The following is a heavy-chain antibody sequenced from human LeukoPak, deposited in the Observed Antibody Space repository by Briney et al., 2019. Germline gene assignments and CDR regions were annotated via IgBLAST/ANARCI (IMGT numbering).Heavy chain of an antibody. CDR1: GFTFSSYA. CDR3: ARASPNYYDYYYYGMDV. D-gene: IGHD3-22*01. CDR2: ISYDGSNK. V-gene: IGHV3-30-3*01. J-gene: IGHJ6*02. Sequence: GRSLRLSCAASGFTFSSYAMHWVRQAPGKGLEWVAVISYDGSNKYYADSVKGRFTISRDNSKNTLYLQMNSLRAEDTAVYYCARASPNYYDYYYYGMDVWGQGTTVTVSS.